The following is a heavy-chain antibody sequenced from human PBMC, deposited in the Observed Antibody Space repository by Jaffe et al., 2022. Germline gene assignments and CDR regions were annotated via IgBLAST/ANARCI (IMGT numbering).Heavy chain of an antibody. CDR2: IYYSGST. J-gene: IGHJ6*03. D-gene: IGHD6-13*01. V-gene: IGHV4-59*01. Sequence: QVQLQESGPGLVKPSETLSLTCTVSGGSISSYYWSWIRQPPGKGLEWIGYIYYSGSTNYNPSLKSRVTISVDTSKNQFSLKLSSVTAADTAVYYCARGVSSSWYDNYYYMDVWGKGTTVTVSS. CDR1: GGSISSYY. CDR3: ARGVSSSWYDNYYYMDV.